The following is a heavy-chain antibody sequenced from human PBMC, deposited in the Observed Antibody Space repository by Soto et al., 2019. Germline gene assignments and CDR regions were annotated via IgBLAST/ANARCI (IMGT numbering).Heavy chain of an antibody. CDR2: IRSKAYGGTT. Sequence: GGSLRLSCTASGFTLGDYAMSWFRQAPGKGLEWVGFIRSKAYGGTTEYAASVKGRFTISRDDSKSIAYLQMNSLKTEDTAVYYCTRAPQRITMIVVAVDAFDIWGQGTMVTVSS. CDR1: GFTLGDYA. V-gene: IGHV3-49*03. D-gene: IGHD3-22*01. J-gene: IGHJ3*02. CDR3: TRAPQRITMIVVAVDAFDI.